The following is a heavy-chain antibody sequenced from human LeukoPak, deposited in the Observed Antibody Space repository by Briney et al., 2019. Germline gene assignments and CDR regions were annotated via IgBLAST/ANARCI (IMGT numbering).Heavy chain of an antibody. J-gene: IGHJ4*02. CDR1: GGSIGSSSYY. V-gene: IGHV4-39*01. CDR2: IYYSGST. CDR3: ARQPAYMTTVNFDY. Sequence: SETLSLTCTVSGGSIGSSSYYWGWIRQPPGKGLEWIGSIYYSGSTYYNPSLKSRVTISVDTSKNQFSLKLSSVTAADTAVYYCARQPAYMTTVNFDYWGQGTLVTVSS. D-gene: IGHD4-11*01.